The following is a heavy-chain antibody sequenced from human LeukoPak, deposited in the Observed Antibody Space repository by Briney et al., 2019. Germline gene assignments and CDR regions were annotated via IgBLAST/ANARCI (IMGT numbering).Heavy chain of an antibody. CDR3: AKGPRSIAVLGWFDP. J-gene: IGHJ5*02. D-gene: IGHD6-19*01. V-gene: IGHV3-23*01. Sequence: PGGSLRLSCTASGFTFSSYAMSWVRQAPGKGLEWVSAISGSGGSTYYADSVKGRFTISRDNSKNTLYLQMNSLRAEDTAVYYCAKGPRSIAVLGWFDPWGQGTLVTVSS. CDR1: GFTFSSYA. CDR2: ISGSGGST.